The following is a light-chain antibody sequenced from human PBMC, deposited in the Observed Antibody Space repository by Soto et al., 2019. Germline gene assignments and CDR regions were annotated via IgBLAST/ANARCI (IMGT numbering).Light chain of an antibody. J-gene: IGKJ2*01. CDR3: KQYNSYSYT. Sequence: DIQMTQSPSTLSASVGDRVTITCRASQSISSWLAWYQQKPGKAPKLLIYDASSLESGVPSRFSGSRSGTEFTLTISSLQPDDFATYYCKQYNSYSYTFGQGTKLEIK. V-gene: IGKV1-5*01. CDR1: QSISSW. CDR2: DAS.